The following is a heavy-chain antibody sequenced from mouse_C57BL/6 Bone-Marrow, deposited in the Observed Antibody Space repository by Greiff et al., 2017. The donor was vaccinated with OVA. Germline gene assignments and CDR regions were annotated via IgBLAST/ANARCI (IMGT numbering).Heavy chain of an antibody. CDR1: GYTFTNYW. Sequence: VQLQQSGAELVRPGTSVKMSCKASGYTFTNYWIGWAKQRPGHGLEWIGDIYPGGGSTNYNEQFKGKATLTADKSSSTASMQFSSLTSEDSAIYYCARYYAYSRNYFDYGGQGTTLTVSS. V-gene: IGHV1-63*01. CDR2: IYPGGGST. D-gene: IGHD1-1*02. J-gene: IGHJ2*01. CDR3: ARYYAYSRNYFDY.